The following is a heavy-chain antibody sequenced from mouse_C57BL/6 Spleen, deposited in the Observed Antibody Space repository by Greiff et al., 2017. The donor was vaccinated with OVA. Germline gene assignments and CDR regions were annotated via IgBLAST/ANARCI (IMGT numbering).Heavy chain of an antibody. Sequence: EVKLVESGGGLVKPGGSLKLSCAASGFTFSSYAMSWVRQTPDKRLEWVATISDGGSYTYYPDNVKGRFTISRDNAKNNLYLQMSHLKSEDTAMYYCARVVARGFDYWGQGTTLTVSS. J-gene: IGHJ2*01. V-gene: IGHV5-4*03. CDR2: ISDGGSYT. CDR1: GFTFSSYA. CDR3: ARVVARGFDY. D-gene: IGHD1-1*01.